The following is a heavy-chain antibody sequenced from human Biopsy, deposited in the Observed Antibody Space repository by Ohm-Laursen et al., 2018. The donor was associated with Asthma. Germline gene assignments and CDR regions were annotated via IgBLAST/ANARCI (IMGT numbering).Heavy chain of an antibody. V-gene: IGHV3-53*01. J-gene: IGHJ4*02. Sequence: SLRLSCAASGFTVSRDHMFWVRQAPGKGLEWVSVIYSGGTSDTADSVRGRFTISRDFYKNTLYLQMDSLRAEDTAVNYCARGDSSGWPHYYFDYWGQGTLVTVSS. CDR3: ARGDSSGWPHYYFDY. CDR2: IYSGGTS. CDR1: GFTVSRDH. D-gene: IGHD6-19*01.